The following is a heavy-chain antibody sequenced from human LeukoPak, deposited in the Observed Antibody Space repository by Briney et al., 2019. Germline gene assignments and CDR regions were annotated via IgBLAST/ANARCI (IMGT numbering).Heavy chain of an antibody. V-gene: IGHV3-48*02. Sequence: GGSLRLSCTASGFIFSTYSMRWVRQAPGKGLEWVSYISTTGAILYADSVKGRFTISRDNAKNSLYLQMNSLRDEDTAVYYCARDGWYYFDYWGQGTLVTVSP. CDR1: GFIFSTYS. CDR3: ARDGWYYFDY. J-gene: IGHJ4*02. D-gene: IGHD6-19*01. CDR2: ISTTGAI.